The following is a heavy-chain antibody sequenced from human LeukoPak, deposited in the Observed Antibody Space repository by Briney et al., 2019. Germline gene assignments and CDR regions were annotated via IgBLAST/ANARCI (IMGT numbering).Heavy chain of an antibody. J-gene: IGHJ6*03. CDR2: INPNSGGT. Sequence: ASVKVSCKASGYTFTDYYIHWVRQAPGQGLEWMGWINPNSGGTNYAQKFQGRVTMTRDTSISTAYMELSRLRSDDTAMYFCARGGLPVFYYYMDVWGKGTTVTVSS. D-gene: IGHD5-12*01. CDR3: ARGGLPVFYYYMDV. V-gene: IGHV1-2*02. CDR1: GYTFTDYY.